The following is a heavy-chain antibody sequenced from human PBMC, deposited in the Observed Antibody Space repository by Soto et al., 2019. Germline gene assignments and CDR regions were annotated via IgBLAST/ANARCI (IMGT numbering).Heavy chain of an antibody. CDR1: GYSFSGYY. J-gene: IGHJ6*02. D-gene: IGHD3-3*01. CDR3: ASYCPILEGYCYGMDV. V-gene: IGHV1-2*02. CDR2: INPNSGET. Sequence: QVQLVQSGAEVKKPGASVKVSCKTSGYSFSGYYIHWVRQAPGQGLEWMGWINPNSGETDYAQKFLGRVTMTSDTSISTAFMALSSLRSDGTGVYYCASYCPILEGYCYGMDVCGQGTTVTVSS.